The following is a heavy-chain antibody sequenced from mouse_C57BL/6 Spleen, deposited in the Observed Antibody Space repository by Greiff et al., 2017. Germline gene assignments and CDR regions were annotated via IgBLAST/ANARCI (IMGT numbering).Heavy chain of an antibody. CDR3: ARGIYYDYDGGFAY. CDR2: ISSGSSTI. Sequence: EVMLVESGGGLVKPGGSLKLSCAASGFTFSDYGMHWVRQAPEKGLEWVAYISSGSSTIYYADTGKGRFTISRDNAKNTLFLQMTSLRSEDTAMYYCARGIYYDYDGGFAYWGQGTLVTVSA. V-gene: IGHV5-17*01. CDR1: GFTFSDYG. D-gene: IGHD2-4*01. J-gene: IGHJ3*01.